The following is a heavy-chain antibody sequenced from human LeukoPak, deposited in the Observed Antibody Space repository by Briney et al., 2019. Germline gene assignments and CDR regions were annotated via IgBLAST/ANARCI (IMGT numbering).Heavy chain of an antibody. J-gene: IGHJ3*02. CDR3: ARDQTLVAGDAFDI. V-gene: IGHV3-21*01. CDR1: GFTFSSYS. Sequence: GGSLRLSCAASGFTFSSYSMNWVRQAPGKGLEWVSSISSSSSYIYYADSVKGRFTISRDNAKNSLYLQMNSLRAEDTAVYYCARDQTLVAGDAFDIWGQGTMVTVSS. CDR2: ISSSSSYI. D-gene: IGHD6-19*01.